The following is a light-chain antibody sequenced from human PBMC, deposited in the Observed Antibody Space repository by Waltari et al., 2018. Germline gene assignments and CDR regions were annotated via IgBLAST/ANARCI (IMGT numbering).Light chain of an antibody. CDR1: SSDVRSYDF. V-gene: IGLV2-14*01. CDR3: SSYTSSITVM. J-gene: IGLJ3*02. CDR2: DVS. Sequence: QSALTQLASVSGSPALSLTLSCTGTSSDVRSYDFFPWYQQHPGKAPKLMMYDVSNRPSGVSNRFSGSKSGNTASLTISGLQAEDEADYYCSSYTSSITVMFGGGTKVTVL.